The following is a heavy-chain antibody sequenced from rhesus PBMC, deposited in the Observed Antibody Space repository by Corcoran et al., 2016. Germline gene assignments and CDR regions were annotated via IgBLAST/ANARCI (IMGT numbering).Heavy chain of an antibody. CDR1: GFTFSSSA. J-gene: IGHJ4*01. V-gene: IGHV3-118*01. CDR2: IRSQSNHYET. D-gene: IGHD5-24*01. CDR3: ARGGLVGTARGTFDY. Sequence: EVQLVESGGGLVQPGGSLRLSCAASGFTFSSSAMHWVRQASGKGLDWVGRIRSQSNHYETGYAASVKGSVTISRDYSKNTAYLQMNSLKTEDTAVYYCARGGLVGTARGTFDYWGHGVLVTVSS.